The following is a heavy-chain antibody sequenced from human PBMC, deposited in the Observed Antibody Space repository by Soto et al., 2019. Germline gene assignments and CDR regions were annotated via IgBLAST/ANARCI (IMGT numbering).Heavy chain of an antibody. V-gene: IGHV1-24*01. CDR2: FDHEDGET. CDR3: ATENSGVAAHVGDLYYFDY. CDR1: GYTLTEVS. D-gene: IGHD6-19*01. J-gene: IGHJ4*02. Sequence: GASVKVSCKVSGYTLTEVSMHWVRQAPGKGLEWMGGFDHEDGETIYAQKFQGRVTMTEDTSTDTAYMELSSLRSEDTAVYYCATENSGVAAHVGDLYYFDYWGQGTLVTVSS.